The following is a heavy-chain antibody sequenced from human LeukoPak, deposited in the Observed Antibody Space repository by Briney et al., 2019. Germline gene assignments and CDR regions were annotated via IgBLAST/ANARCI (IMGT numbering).Heavy chain of an antibody. V-gene: IGHV3-74*01. CDR3: ASRIRYTYGFDY. CDR2: INSDASST. J-gene: IGHJ4*02. CDR1: GFTFSSYW. D-gene: IGHD5-18*01. Sequence: GGSLRLSCAASGFTFSSYWVHWVRQGPGKGLVWVSRINSDASSTNYAESVKGRFTISRDNAKNTLYLQMNSLRAEDTAVYYCASRIRYTYGFDYWGQGTLVTVSS.